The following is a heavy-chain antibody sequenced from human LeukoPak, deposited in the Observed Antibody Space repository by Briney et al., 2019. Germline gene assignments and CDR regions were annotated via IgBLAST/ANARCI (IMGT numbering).Heavy chain of an antibody. Sequence: SSETLSLTCTVSGGSISSYYWSWIRQPPGKGLEWIGEINHSGSTNYNPSLKSRVTISVDTSKNQFSLKLSSVTAADTAVYYCARGRANRDIDYWGQGTLVTVSS. CDR1: GGSISSYY. V-gene: IGHV4-34*01. J-gene: IGHJ4*02. CDR2: INHSGST. CDR3: ARGRANRDIDY. D-gene: IGHD1-14*01.